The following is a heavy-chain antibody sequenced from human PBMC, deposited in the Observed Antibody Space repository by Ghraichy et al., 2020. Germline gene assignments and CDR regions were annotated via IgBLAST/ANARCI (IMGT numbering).Heavy chain of an antibody. CDR2: ISAYNGNT. CDR1: GYTFTSYG. J-gene: IGHJ6*02. Sequence: ASVKVSCKASGYTFTSYGISWVRQAPGQGLEWMGWISAYNGNTNYAQKLQGRVTMTTDTSTSTAYMELRSLRSDDTAVYYCARVPRNIYCSSTSCYYYYGMDVWGQGTTVTVSS. V-gene: IGHV1-18*01. CDR3: ARVPRNIYCSSTSCYYYYGMDV. D-gene: IGHD2-2*01.